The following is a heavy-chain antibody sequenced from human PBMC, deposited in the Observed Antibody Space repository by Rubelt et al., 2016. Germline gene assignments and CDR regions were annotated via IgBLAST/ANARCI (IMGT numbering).Heavy chain of an antibody. D-gene: IGHD6-13*01. J-gene: IGHJ4*02. Sequence: QVQLVQSGSELKKPGASVKVSCKASGYTFTSYAMNWVRQAPGQGLEWMGWINTNTGNPTYAQGFRVWVVFAVDTSVSTAYLQISSRKAEDTAEYYCARDPSSWQGWLLWGQGTLVTVSS. V-gene: IGHV7-4-1*02. CDR1: GYTFTSYA. CDR2: INTNTGNP. CDR3: ARDPSSWQGWLL.